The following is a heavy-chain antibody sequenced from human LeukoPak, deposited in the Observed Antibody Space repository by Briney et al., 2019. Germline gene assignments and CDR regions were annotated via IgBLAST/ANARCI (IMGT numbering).Heavy chain of an antibody. CDR1: GGTFSSYG. J-gene: IGHJ3*02. CDR2: IIPIFGTA. D-gene: IGHD2-15*01. Sequence: SVKVSCKASGGTFSSYGISWVRQAPGQGLEWMGGIIPIFGTANYAQKFQGRVTITADESTSTAYMELSSLRSEDTAVYYCARDPLTNYSNDAFDIWGQGTMVTVSS. V-gene: IGHV1-69*13. CDR3: ARDPLTNYSNDAFDI.